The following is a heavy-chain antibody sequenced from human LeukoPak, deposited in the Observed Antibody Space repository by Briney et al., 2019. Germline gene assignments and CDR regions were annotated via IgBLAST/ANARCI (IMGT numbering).Heavy chain of an antibody. CDR1: TFTFSSYN. CDR2: IKSKTDGGTT. CDR3: TTDLMQAVLNYYDSSGYSAVHDY. V-gene: IGHV3-15*01. Sequence: GGSLRLSCAASTFTFSSYNMNWVRQAPGKGLEWVGRIKSKTDGGTTDYAAPVKGRFTISRDDSKNTLYLQMNSLKTEDTAVYYCTTDLMQAVLNYYDSSGYSAVHDYWGQGTLVTVSS. D-gene: IGHD3-22*01. J-gene: IGHJ4*02.